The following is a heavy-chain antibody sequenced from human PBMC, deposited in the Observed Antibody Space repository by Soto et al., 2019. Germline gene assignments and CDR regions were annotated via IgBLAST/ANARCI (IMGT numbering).Heavy chain of an antibody. V-gene: IGHV1-3*01. Sequence: ASVKVSCKASGYTFTSYAMHWVRQAPGQRLEWMGWINAGNGNTKYSQKLQGRVTITRDTSASTAYMEMSSLRSEDTAVYYCARGGPDYYYYGMDVWGQGTTVTVSS. D-gene: IGHD2-15*01. J-gene: IGHJ6*02. CDR2: INAGNGNT. CDR1: GYTFTSYA. CDR3: ARGGPDYYYYGMDV.